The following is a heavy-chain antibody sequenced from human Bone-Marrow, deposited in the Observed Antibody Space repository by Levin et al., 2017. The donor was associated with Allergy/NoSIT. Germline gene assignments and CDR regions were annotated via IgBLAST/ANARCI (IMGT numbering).Heavy chain of an antibody. J-gene: IGHJ4*02. Sequence: GESLKISCAASGFTFSAYSMKWVRQAPGKGLQWVANIKPDGNEQHYVDSVKGRFIISRDNAKNSVYLQMNSLRVEDSAVYYCAKLSRTTSHFWGQGTLVTVSS. CDR1: GFTFSAYS. CDR3: AKLSRTTSHF. V-gene: IGHV3-7*01. CDR2: IKPDGNEQ. D-gene: IGHD1-14*01.